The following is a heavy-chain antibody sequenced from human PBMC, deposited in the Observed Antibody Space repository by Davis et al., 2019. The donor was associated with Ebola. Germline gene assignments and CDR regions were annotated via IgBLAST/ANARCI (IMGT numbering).Heavy chain of an antibody. J-gene: IGHJ5*02. D-gene: IGHD3-22*01. CDR2: ISGSGDST. CDR1: GFTFSSYV. Sequence: PGGSLRLSCVASGFTFSSYVMSWVRQAPGKGLEWVSGISGSGDSTYHADSVKGRFTISRDNSKNTLYLQMSTLRLEDTAIYYCAKDGPVPNYYHSSGYSLAIDRWGLGTVVTVSS. CDR3: AKDGPVPNYYHSSGYSLAIDR. V-gene: IGHV3-23*01.